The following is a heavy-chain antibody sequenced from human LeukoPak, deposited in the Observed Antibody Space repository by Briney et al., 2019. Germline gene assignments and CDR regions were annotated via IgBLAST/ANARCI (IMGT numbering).Heavy chain of an antibody. CDR2: ISSSSSYI. Sequence: GGSLRLSCAASGFTFSSYSMNWVRQAPGKGLEWVSSISSSSSYIYYADSVKGRFTISRDNAKNSLYLQMNSLRAEDTALYYCAKDSGLVLHAFDIWGQGTMVTVSS. CDR1: GFTFSSYS. J-gene: IGHJ3*02. D-gene: IGHD3/OR15-3a*01. V-gene: IGHV3-21*04. CDR3: AKDSGLVLHAFDI.